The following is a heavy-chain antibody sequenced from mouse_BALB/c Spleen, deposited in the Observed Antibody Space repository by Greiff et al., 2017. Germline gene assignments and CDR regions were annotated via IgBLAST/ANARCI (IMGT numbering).Heavy chain of an antibody. CDR3: ARSGYGYDVGFAY. Sequence: QVHVKQSGAELVRPGVSVKISCKGSGYTFTDYAMHWVKQSHAKSLEWIGVISTYYGDASYNQKFKGKATMTVDKSSSTAYMELARLTSEDSAIYYCARSGYGYDVGFAYWGQGTLVTVSA. J-gene: IGHJ3*01. CDR2: ISTYYGDA. V-gene: IGHV1S137*01. CDR1: GYTFTDYA. D-gene: IGHD2-2*01.